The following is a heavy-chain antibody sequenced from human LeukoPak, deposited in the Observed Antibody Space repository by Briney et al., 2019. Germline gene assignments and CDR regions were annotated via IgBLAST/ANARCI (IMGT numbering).Heavy chain of an antibody. J-gene: IGHJ4*02. V-gene: IGHV1-18*01. Sequence: ASVKVSCKASGYTFTSYSITWVRQAPGQGIERMGWISTYDGNTNYAQKLQDRVTMTTDTSTSTAYMEMRSLRSDDTAVYYCARAQIDFWNGYYSIWGQGTLVTVSS. CDR2: ISTYDGNT. CDR3: ARAQIDFWNGYYSI. CDR1: GYTFTSYS. D-gene: IGHD3-3*01.